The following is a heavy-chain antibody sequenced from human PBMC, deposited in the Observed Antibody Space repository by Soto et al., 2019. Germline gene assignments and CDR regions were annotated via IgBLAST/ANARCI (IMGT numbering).Heavy chain of an antibody. CDR2: IRGSRSHK. J-gene: IGHJ4*02. Sequence: QVQLVESGGGLVKPGGSLRLSCAASGFTFSDYYMSWFRQAPGKGLEWLSYIRGSRSHKDYANSVKGRFTISRDNAKNLLYLQMNSLGVEDTAVYYCVRGGGSGWTPDYWGRGTRVTVSS. CDR1: GFTFSDYY. V-gene: IGHV3-11*05. D-gene: IGHD6-19*01. CDR3: VRGGGSGWTPDY.